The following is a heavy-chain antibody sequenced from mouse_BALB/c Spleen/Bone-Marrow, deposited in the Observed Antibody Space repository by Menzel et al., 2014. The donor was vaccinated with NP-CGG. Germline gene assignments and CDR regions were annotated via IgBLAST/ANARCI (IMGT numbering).Heavy chain of an antibody. V-gene: IGHV1-9*01. CDR1: GYTFSSYW. CDR3: ASRYDTMDY. J-gene: IGHJ4*01. CDR2: ILPGSGSI. Sequence: VKLVESGAELMKPGASVKISRKATGYTFSSYWIEWVKQRPGHGLEWIGEILPGSGSIKYNEKFKGKATFTADTSSNTAYMQLSSLTSEDSAVYYCASRYDTMDYWGQGTSVTVSS.